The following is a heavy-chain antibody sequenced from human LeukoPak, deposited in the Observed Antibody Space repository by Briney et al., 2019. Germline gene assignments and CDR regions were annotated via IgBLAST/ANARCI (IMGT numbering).Heavy chain of an antibody. CDR2: ISGSGGST. D-gene: IGHD2-2*01. V-gene: IGHV3-23*01. CDR1: GFTFSSYA. J-gene: IGHJ4*02. Sequence: GGSLRLSCAASGFTFSSYAMSWVRQAPGKGLEWVSAISGSGGSTYYADSVKDRFTISRDNSKNTLYLQMNSLRAEDTAVYYCAKTTQIVVVPAAVDYWGQGTLVTVSS. CDR3: AKTTQIVVVPAAVDY.